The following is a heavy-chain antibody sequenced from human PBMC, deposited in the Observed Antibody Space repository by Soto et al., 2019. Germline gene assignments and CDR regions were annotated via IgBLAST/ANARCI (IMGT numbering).Heavy chain of an antibody. J-gene: IGHJ4*02. CDR2: IYYSGST. D-gene: IGHD6-13*01. CDR1: GGSISSYY. V-gene: IGHV4-59*12. CDR3: VRDSYTNTWHGPDNDY. Sequence: SETLSLTCTVSGGSISSYYWSWVRQSPGKGLEWIGYIYYSGSTNYNPSLKSRVTISIDNAENSLFLQMNSLRAEDTAVFFCVRDSYTNTWHGPDNDYWGPGTLVTVSS.